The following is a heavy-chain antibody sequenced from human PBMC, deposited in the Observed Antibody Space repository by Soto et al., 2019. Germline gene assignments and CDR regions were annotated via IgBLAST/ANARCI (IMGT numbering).Heavy chain of an antibody. J-gene: IGHJ4*02. CDR3: ARSYQWMPPSDY. CDR2: INPSGGSA. CDR1: GFTFTSYF. V-gene: IGHV1-46*01. D-gene: IGHD3-16*02. Sequence: QVQLVQSGAEVKKPGASVKVSCKASGFTFTSYFIHWVRQAPGQGLEWMGIINPSGGSASYAHKFQGRVTMTRDTSTNTVYMEVSSLRSDDTAVYYCARSYQWMPPSDYWGQGTLVTVSS.